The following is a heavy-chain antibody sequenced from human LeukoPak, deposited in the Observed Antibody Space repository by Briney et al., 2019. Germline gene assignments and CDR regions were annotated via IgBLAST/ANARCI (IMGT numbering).Heavy chain of an antibody. V-gene: IGHV4-4*07. J-gene: IGHJ4*02. CDR1: GGSISSYY. CDR2: IYYSGST. Sequence: SETLSLTCTVSGGSISSYYWSWIRQPAGKGLEWIGRIYYSGSTYYNPSLKSRVTISVDTSKNQFSLKLSSVTAADTAVYYCARDFNAIFDYWGQGTLVTVSS. CDR3: ARDFNAIFDY.